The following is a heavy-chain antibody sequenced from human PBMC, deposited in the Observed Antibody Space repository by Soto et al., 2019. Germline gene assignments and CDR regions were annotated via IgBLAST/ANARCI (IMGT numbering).Heavy chain of an antibody. D-gene: IGHD6-6*01. CDR3: ARVRGILIAARYYHYYGMDV. Sequence: GASVKVSCKASGGTFSTHAIIWVRQAPGHGLEWMGGIIPISGTANYAQKFQGRVTITADKSTSTAYMELSSLRSEDTAVYYCARVRGILIAARYYHYYGMDVWGQGTTVTVSS. J-gene: IGHJ6*02. V-gene: IGHV1-69*06. CDR2: IIPISGTA. CDR1: GGTFSTHA.